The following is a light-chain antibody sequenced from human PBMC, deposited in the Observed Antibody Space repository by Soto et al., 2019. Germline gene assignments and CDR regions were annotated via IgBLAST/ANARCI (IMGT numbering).Light chain of an antibody. V-gene: IGLV1-44*01. J-gene: IGLJ2*01. CDR1: NSNIGSNP. CDR3: AAWDASLNGVV. CDR2: SAD. Sequence: QSVLTQPPSASGTPGQRFTISCSGSNSNIGSNPVNWYQQLPGTAPRLLIYSADQRPSGVPDRISGSKSGPSASLAISGLQSEDEADYYCAAWDASLNGVVFGGGTKLTVL.